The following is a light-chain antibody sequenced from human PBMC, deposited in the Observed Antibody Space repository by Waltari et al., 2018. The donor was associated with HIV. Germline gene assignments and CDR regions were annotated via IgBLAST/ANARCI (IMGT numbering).Light chain of an antibody. CDR2: KAS. Sequence: DIQMTQSPSTLSASVGDRVTITCRASHFIGVWLAWFQQKPGNAPSLLIYKASTLETGVPSRFSGSGSGTEFTLTISSLQPDDFATYYCQHYNSYPPSFGQGTKLEIK. CDR3: QHYNSYPPS. V-gene: IGKV1-5*03. CDR1: HFIGVW. J-gene: IGKJ2*03.